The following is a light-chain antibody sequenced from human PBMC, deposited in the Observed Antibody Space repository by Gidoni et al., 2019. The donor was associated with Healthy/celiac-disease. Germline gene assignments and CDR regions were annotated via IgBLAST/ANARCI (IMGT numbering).Light chain of an antibody. CDR3: QQYYSSPMYT. V-gene: IGKV4-1*01. Sequence: DIVMTQSPDYLAVSLGERATINCKSSQSVLYSSNNKNYLAWYQQKPGQPPKLLIYWASTRESGVPDRFSVSGSGTAFTLTISSLQAEDVAVYYCQQYYSSPMYTFGQGTKLEIK. J-gene: IGKJ2*01. CDR2: WAS. CDR1: QSVLYSSNNKNY.